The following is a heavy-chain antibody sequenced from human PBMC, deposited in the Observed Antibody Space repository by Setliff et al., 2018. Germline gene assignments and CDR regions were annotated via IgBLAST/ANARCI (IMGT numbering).Heavy chain of an antibody. D-gene: IGHD3-22*01. CDR2: INPSGGST. CDR3: ARDTGREYYYDSSGYQDY. V-gene: IGHV1-46*01. CDR1: GYTFTSYY. J-gene: IGHJ4*02. Sequence: ASVKVSCKASGYTFTSYYMHWVRQAPGQGLEWMGIINPSGGSTSYAQKFQGRVTMTRDTPTSKVYMELSSLRSEDTAVYYCARDTGREYYYDSSGYQDYWGQGTLVTVSS.